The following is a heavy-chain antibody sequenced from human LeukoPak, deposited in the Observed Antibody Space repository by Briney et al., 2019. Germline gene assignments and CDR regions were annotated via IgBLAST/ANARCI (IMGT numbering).Heavy chain of an antibody. J-gene: IGHJ3*02. V-gene: IGHV4-39*07. CDR3: ARAGKDFWSGYYPSAFDI. D-gene: IGHD3-3*01. CDR1: GGSISSSSYY. Sequence: SETLSLTCTVSGGSISSSSYYWGWIRQPPGKGLEWIGGIYYSGSTYYNPSLKSRVTISVDRSKNRFSLKLSSVTAADTAVYYCARAGKDFWSGYYPSAFDIWGQGTMVTVSS. CDR2: IYYSGST.